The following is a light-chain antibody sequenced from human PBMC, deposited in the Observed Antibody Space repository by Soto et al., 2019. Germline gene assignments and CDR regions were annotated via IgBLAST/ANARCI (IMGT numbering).Light chain of an antibody. CDR1: RSDVGGYNY. J-gene: IGLJ1*01. V-gene: IGLV2-14*01. Sequence: QSALTQPASVSGSPGQSITISCTGTRSDVGGYNYVSWYQQHPGKAPKLIIYEVSNRPSGVSNRFSDSKSGNTASLTISGLQAEDEADYYCSSYTSTDTLVVFGTGTKVTVL. CDR3: SSYTSTDTLVV. CDR2: EVS.